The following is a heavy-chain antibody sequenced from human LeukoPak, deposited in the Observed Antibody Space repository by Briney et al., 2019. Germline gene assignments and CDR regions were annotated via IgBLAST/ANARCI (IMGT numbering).Heavy chain of an antibody. CDR1: GFTFSSYA. D-gene: IGHD2-2*01. V-gene: IGHV3-23*01. CDR3: AKDSRALVVVPAAVDY. J-gene: IGHJ4*02. CDR2: ISGSGGST. Sequence: GGSLRLSCAASGFTFSSYAMSWVRQAPGKGLEWVSAISGSGGSTYYADSVKGRFTISRDNSRNTLYLQMNCLRAEDTAVYYCAKDSRALVVVPAAVDYWGQGTLVTVSS.